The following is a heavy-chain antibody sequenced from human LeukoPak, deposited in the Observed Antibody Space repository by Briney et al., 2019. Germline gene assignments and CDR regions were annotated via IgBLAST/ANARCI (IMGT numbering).Heavy chain of an antibody. CDR2: INWNGGGT. V-gene: IGHV3-9*01. CDR3: AKHMRATNTYSFFGLDV. CDR1: GFTFKDYG. D-gene: IGHD1-26*01. Sequence: GGSLRLSCAAAGFTFKDYGMHWVRQPPGKGLEWVSSINWNGGGTDYADSVKGRFTISRDNAKNSLYLQLSSLRPEDTALYYCAKHMRATNTYSFFGLDVWGQGTTVTVSS. J-gene: IGHJ6*02.